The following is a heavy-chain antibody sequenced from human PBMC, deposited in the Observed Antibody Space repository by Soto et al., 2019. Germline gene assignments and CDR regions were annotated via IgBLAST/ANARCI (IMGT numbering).Heavy chain of an antibody. V-gene: IGHV1-8*01. CDR2: MNPKSGNT. CDR1: GYSFSSDV. D-gene: IGHD2-15*01. Sequence: QVQLVQSGAEVKKPGASVKVSCKASGYSFSSDVNWVRQATGQGLEYMGWMNPKSGNTAYAQKFQGRVTLTRDASINTAYMELSNLGSEDTAVYFCARGRVAVDCSGGSCYHLDYWGQGTQVTVSS. CDR3: ARGRVAVDCSGGSCYHLDY. J-gene: IGHJ4*02.